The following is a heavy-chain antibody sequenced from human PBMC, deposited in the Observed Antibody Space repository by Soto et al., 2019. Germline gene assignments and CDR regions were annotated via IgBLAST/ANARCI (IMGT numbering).Heavy chain of an antibody. J-gene: IGHJ5*02. D-gene: IGHD5-18*01. V-gene: IGHV4-59*01. Sequence: PSETLSLTCTVSDGSISSYYWSWIRQPPGKGLEWIGYIYYSGSTNYNPSLKSRVTISVDTSKNQFSLKLSSVTAADTAVYYCARRSVDTAMEGGYNWLDPWGQGTLVTVSS. CDR3: ARRSVDTAMEGGYNWLDP. CDR1: DGSISSYY. CDR2: IYYSGST.